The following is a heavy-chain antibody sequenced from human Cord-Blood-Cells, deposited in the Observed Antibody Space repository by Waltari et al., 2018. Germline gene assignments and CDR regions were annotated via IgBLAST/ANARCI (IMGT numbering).Heavy chain of an antibody. Sequence: QVQLQESGPGLVKPSETLSLTCTVPGGSVVSGSYYGSWIRQPPGKGLEWIGYIYYSGNTNYHPSLKSRVTISVDTSKNQFSLKLSSVTAADTAVYYCARVCYDILTGYYYFDSWGQGTLVTVSS. V-gene: IGHV4-61*01. CDR2: IYYSGNT. CDR3: ARVCYDILTGYYYFDS. J-gene: IGHJ4*02. CDR1: GGSVVSGSYY. D-gene: IGHD3-9*01.